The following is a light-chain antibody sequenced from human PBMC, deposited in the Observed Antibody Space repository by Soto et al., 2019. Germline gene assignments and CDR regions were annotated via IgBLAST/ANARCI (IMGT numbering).Light chain of an antibody. CDR3: QQLNSYPLT. CDR1: QGISSY. Sequence: IQLTQSPSSLSASVGDRVTITCRASQGISSYLAWYQQKPGKAPKLLIYAASTLQSGVPSRFSGSGSGTDFTLTIISLQPEDFATYYCQQLNSYPLTFGGGTKVDIK. CDR2: AAS. V-gene: IGKV1-9*01. J-gene: IGKJ4*01.